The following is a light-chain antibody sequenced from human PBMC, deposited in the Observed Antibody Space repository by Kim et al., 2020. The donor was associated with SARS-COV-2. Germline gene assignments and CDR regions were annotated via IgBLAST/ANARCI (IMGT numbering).Light chain of an antibody. CDR1: TTNIGSND. CDR2: SSN. CDR3: SAWDGGMNGVL. J-gene: IGLJ2*01. Sequence: GQTVTISCSGSTTNIGSNDVNWYQQLPGTAPRILIYSSNERPPGVPDRFSGCRSGTSASLAISGLQSEEEADYYCSAWDGGMNGVLFGGGTQLTVL. V-gene: IGLV1-44*01.